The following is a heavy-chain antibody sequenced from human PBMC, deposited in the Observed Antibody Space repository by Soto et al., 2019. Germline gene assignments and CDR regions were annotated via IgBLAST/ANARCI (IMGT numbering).Heavy chain of an antibody. CDR1: GFTFSSYG. CDR3: ARDPDDFWSGYHYYYYYGMDV. D-gene: IGHD3-3*01. Sequence: GGSLRLSCAASGFTFSSYGMHWVRQAPGKGLEWVAVIWYDGSNKYYADSVKGRFTISRDNSKNTLYLQMNSLRAEDTAVYYCARDPDDFWSGYHYYYYYGMDVWGQGTTVTVSS. V-gene: IGHV3-33*01. J-gene: IGHJ6*02. CDR2: IWYDGSNK.